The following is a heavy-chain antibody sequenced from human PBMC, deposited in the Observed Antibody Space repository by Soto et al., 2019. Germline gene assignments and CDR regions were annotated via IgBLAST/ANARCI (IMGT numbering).Heavy chain of an antibody. Sequence: GGSLRLSCAASGFTFSSYAMHWVRQAPGKGLEWVAFISYDGSKTYYADSVKGRFTISRDNSKNTVYLQMNSLRAEDTAVYYCAKGWYYDMLTGIGPFAYRGQGTPVTVS. V-gene: IGHV3-30*18. CDR2: ISYDGSKT. D-gene: IGHD3-9*01. CDR3: AKGWYYDMLTGIGPFAY. J-gene: IGHJ4*02. CDR1: GFTFSSYA.